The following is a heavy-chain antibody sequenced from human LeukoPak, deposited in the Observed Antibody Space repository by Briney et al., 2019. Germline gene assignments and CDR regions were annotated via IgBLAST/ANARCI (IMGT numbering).Heavy chain of an antibody. D-gene: IGHD2-2*01. J-gene: IGHJ4*02. Sequence: SETLSLTCTVSGDSISSSSYYWGWIRQPPGKGLEWTGSIFYSGTTYYNPSLKSRVTISVDRYKNQFSLKLSSVTAADTAVYYCARDVEGYCSSTSCSYWGQGTLVTVSS. CDR1: GDSISSSSYY. V-gene: IGHV4-39*07. CDR2: IFYSGTT. CDR3: ARDVEGYCSSTSCSY.